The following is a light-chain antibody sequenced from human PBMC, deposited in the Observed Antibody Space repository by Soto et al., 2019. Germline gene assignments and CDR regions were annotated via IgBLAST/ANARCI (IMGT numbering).Light chain of an antibody. V-gene: IGKV3-15*01. CDR3: QQYSSWLWT. Sequence: IVMTQSPATLSVSPGERANLSCRASQSVGTKLAWYQQTPGQAPRLLIYGASNRATGVPARISGSVSGTEFTLTIASLQSEDFVVYYCQQYSSWLWTFGQGTKV. CDR1: QSVGTK. J-gene: IGKJ1*01. CDR2: GAS.